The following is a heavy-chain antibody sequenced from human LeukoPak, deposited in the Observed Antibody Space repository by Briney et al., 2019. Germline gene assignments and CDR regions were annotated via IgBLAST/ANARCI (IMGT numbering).Heavy chain of an antibody. CDR1: GFTFSSYA. CDR3: AKETYYDFWSGYGMDV. D-gene: IGHD3-3*01. V-gene: IGHV3-23*01. J-gene: IGHJ6*02. Sequence: GGSLRLSCAASGFTFSSYAMSWVRQAPGKGLGWVSAISGSGGSTYYADSVKGRFTISRDNSKNTLYLQMNSLRAEDTAVYYCAKETYYDFWSGYGMDVWGQGTTVTVSS. CDR2: ISGSGGST.